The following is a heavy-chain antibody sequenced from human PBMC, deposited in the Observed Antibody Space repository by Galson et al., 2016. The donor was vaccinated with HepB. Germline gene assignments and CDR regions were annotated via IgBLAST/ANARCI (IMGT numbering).Heavy chain of an antibody. CDR3: ARLDCGGDCYAFDN. D-gene: IGHD2-21*02. CDR1: GYSLTNYA. V-gene: IGHV1-18*01. Sequence: SVKVSCKASGYSLTNYAISWVRQAPGQGLEWMGWISSFNGYTKYAQKFQVRVTITTDTSTGTAYMELRSLRFDDTAVYYCARLDCGGDCYAFDNWGQGTLVTVSS. J-gene: IGHJ4*02. CDR2: ISSFNGYT.